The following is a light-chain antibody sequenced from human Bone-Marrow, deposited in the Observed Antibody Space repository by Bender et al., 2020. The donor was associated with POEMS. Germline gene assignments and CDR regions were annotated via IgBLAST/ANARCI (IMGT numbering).Light chain of an antibody. CDR2: DVN. CDR3: LSYTTSSTYV. J-gene: IGLJ1*01. Sequence: QSALTQPASVSGSPGQSIAISCAGTSSDVGAYNYVSWYQQHPGKAPKLMIYDVNNRPSGVSSRFSGSKSGNTASLTISGLQAEDEADYYCLSYTTSSTYVFGSGTEVTVL. V-gene: IGLV2-14*01. CDR1: SSDVGAYNY.